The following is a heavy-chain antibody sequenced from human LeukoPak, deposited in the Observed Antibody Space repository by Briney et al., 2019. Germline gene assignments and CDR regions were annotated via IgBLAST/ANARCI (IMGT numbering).Heavy chain of an antibody. D-gene: IGHD6-19*01. CDR1: GGSFSSYY. Sequence: PSETLSLTCAVYGGSFSSYYWSWIRQPPGKGLEWIGEINHSGSTNYNPSLKSRVTISVDTSKNQFSLKLSSVTAADTAVYYCARGSSSGWLGPYNWFDPWGQGTLVTVSS. CDR2: INHSGST. CDR3: ARGSSSGWLGPYNWFDP. J-gene: IGHJ5*02. V-gene: IGHV4-34*01.